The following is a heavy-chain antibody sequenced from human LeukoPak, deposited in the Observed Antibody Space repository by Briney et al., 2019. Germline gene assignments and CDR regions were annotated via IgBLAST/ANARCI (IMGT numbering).Heavy chain of an antibody. Sequence: PSETLSLTCTVSGGSISSGGYYWSWIRQPPGKGLEWIGYIYHSGSTYYNPSLKSRVTISVDTSKNQFSLKLSSVTAADTAVYYCAELDRIAVAGTPLVDYWGQGTLVTVSS. V-gene: IGHV4-30-2*01. CDR2: IYHSGST. D-gene: IGHD6-19*01. CDR3: AELDRIAVAGTPLVDY. CDR1: GGSISSGGYY. J-gene: IGHJ4*02.